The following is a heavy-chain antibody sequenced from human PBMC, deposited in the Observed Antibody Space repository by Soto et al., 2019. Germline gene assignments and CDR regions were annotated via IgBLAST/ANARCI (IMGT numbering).Heavy chain of an antibody. V-gene: IGHV3-30*18. Sequence: GGSLRLSCAASGFTFSSYGMHWVRQAPGKGLEWVAVISYDGSNKYYADSVKGRFTISRDNSKNTLYLQMNSLRAEDTAVYYCAKDLIVGRSTSCYSDWGQGTLVTVSS. CDR2: ISYDGSNK. D-gene: IGHD2-2*01. CDR3: AKDLIVGRSTSCYSD. CDR1: GFTFSSYG. J-gene: IGHJ4*02.